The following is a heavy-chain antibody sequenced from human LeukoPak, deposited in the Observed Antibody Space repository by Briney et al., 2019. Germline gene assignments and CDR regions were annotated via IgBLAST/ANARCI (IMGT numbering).Heavy chain of an antibody. CDR1: GYTFTDFG. D-gene: IGHD5-18*01. J-gene: IGHJ4*02. Sequence: ASVKVSCKASGYTFTDFGIRWVRQAPGQGLEWMAWISAYNGNTNSVQKFQDRLTMTTDTSTSTAYMELRSLRSDDTAVYYCTRDLGVDTTMIFFDYWGQGSLVTVSS. CDR2: ISAYNGNT. CDR3: TRDLGVDTTMIFFDY. V-gene: IGHV1-18*01.